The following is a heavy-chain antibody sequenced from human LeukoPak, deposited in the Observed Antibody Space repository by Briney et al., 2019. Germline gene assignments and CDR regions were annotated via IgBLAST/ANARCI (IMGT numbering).Heavy chain of an antibody. Sequence: PGGSLRLSCAASGFIFDDYAMHWVRQAPGKGLEWVSGISWNSGSIGYADSVKGRFTISRDNAKNSLYLQMNSLRAEDTAVYYCAREANSIVGATGIFDYWGQGTLVTVSS. CDR3: AREANSIVGATGIFDY. J-gene: IGHJ4*02. CDR1: GFIFDDYA. CDR2: ISWNSGSI. D-gene: IGHD1-26*01. V-gene: IGHV3-9*01.